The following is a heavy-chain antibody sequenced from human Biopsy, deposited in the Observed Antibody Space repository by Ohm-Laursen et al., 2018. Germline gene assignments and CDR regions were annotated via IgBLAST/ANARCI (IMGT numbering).Heavy chain of an antibody. CDR3: ARDYYPYVDYLKDVPLCDS. V-gene: IGHV1-18*01. Sequence: GASVKVSCKTSGYTFTSYEINWVRQAPGQGLEWMGWINTYSGNTNYGKKFHDRVIMTSDTSTSTAYLEHRSLRSDDTAVYYCARDYYPYVDYLKDVPLCDSWGQGTLVTVSS. D-gene: IGHD4-17*01. CDR1: GYTFTSYE. CDR2: INTYSGNT. J-gene: IGHJ4*02.